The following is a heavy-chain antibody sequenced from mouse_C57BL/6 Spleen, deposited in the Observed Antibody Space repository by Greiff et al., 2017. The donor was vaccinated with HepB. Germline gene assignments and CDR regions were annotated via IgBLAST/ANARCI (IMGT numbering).Heavy chain of an antibody. J-gene: IGHJ4*01. CDR3: AREITTVARAMDY. V-gene: IGHV1-69*01. Sequence: QVQLQQPGAELVMPGASVKLSCKASGYTFTSYWMHWVKQRPGQGLGWIGEIDPSDSYTNYNQKFKGKSTLTVDKSSSTAYMQLSSLTSEDSAVYYCAREITTVARAMDYWGQGTSVTVSS. CDR1: GYTFTSYW. D-gene: IGHD1-1*01. CDR2: IDPSDSYT.